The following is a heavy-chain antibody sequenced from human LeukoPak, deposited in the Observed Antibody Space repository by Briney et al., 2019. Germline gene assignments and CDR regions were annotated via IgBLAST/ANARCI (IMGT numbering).Heavy chain of an antibody. CDR3: ARALYYYDSSGTLGDAFDI. J-gene: IGHJ3*02. V-gene: IGHV4-34*01. CDR1: GGSFSGYY. D-gene: IGHD3-22*01. CDR2: INHSGST. Sequence: PSETLSLTCAVYGGSFSGYYWSWIRQPPGKGLEWIGEINHSGSTNYNPSLKSRVTISVDTSKNQFSLKLSSVTAADTAVYYCARALYYYDSSGTLGDAFDIWGQGTMVTVSS.